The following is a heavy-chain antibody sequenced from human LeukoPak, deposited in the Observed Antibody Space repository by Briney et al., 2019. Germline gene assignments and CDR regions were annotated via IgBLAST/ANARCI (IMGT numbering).Heavy chain of an antibody. CDR2: IKEDGSSQ. CDR1: GFTFSHSW. CDR3: AKDSGWFHFDS. Sequence: GGSLRLSCAASGFTFSHSWMTWVRQAPGKGLEWVGHIKEDGSSQNYADSVKGRFTISRDNAKSSLHLQMNGLRAEDTAMYYCAKDSGWFHFDSWGQGTLVTVSS. D-gene: IGHD6-19*01. J-gene: IGHJ4*02. V-gene: IGHV3-7*03.